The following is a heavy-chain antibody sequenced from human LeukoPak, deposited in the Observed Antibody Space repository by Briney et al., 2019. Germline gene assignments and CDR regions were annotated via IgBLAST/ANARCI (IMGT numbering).Heavy chain of an antibody. CDR1: GFTFSNYA. V-gene: IGHV3-21*01. D-gene: IGHD2-15*01. Sequence: PGGSLRLSCVASGFTFSNYAMNWVRQAPGKGLEWVSSISSSSSYIYYADSVKGRFTISRDNAKNSLYLQMNSLRAEDTAVYYCARDQEDYFDYWGQGTLVTVSS. CDR2: ISSSSSYI. J-gene: IGHJ4*02. CDR3: ARDQEDYFDY.